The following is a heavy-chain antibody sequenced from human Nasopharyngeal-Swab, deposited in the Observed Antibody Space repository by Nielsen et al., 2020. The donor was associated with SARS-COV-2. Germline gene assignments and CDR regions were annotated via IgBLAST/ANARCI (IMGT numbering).Heavy chain of an antibody. J-gene: IGHJ6*02. Sequence: WVRQAPGQGLEWMGWISAYNGNTNYAQKLQGRVTMTTDTSTSTAYMELRSLRSDDTAVYYCAGGSLWFGDLVGYYGMDVWGQGTTVAVSS. V-gene: IGHV1-18*01. CDR2: ISAYNGNT. CDR3: AGGSLWFGDLVGYYGMDV. D-gene: IGHD3-10*01.